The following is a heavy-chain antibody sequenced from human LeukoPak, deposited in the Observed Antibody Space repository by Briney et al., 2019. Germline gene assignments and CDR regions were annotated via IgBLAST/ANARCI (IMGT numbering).Heavy chain of an antibody. J-gene: IGHJ4*02. CDR2: INPNSGGT. D-gene: IGHD1-26*01. Sequence: ASVKVSCKASGYTFTSYGISWVRQAPGQGLEWMGWINPNSGGTNYAQKFQGRVTMTRDTSISTAYMELSRLRSDDTAVYYCAREPIVGATNFMILWGQGTLVTVSS. CDR3: AREPIVGATNFMIL. CDR1: GYTFTSYG. V-gene: IGHV1-2*02.